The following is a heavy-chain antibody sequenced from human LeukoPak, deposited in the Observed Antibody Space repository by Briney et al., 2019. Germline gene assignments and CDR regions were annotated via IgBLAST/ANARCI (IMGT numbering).Heavy chain of an antibody. Sequence: GGSLRLSCTASGFTFGDYAMSWVRQAPGKGLEWVGFIRSKAYGGTTEYAASVKGRFTISRDDSKSIAYLQMNSLKTEDTAVYYCTRVALTAMVTGYYFDYWGQGTLVTVSS. J-gene: IGHJ4*02. V-gene: IGHV3-49*04. CDR2: IRSKAYGGTT. CDR1: GFTFGDYA. CDR3: TRVALTAMVTGYYFDY. D-gene: IGHD5-18*01.